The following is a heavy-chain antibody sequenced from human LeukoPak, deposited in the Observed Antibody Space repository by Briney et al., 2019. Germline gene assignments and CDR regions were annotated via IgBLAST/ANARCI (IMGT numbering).Heavy chain of an antibody. V-gene: IGHV1-2*02. D-gene: IGHD6-13*01. CDR1: GYTFTSYY. J-gene: IGHJ4*02. Sequence: ASVKVSCKASGYTFTSYYMHWVRQAPGQGLEWMGWINPNSGGTNYAQKFQGRVTMTRDTSISTAYMELSRLRSDDTAVYYCAREGVAAAGDFDYWGQGTLVTVSS. CDR3: AREGVAAAGDFDY. CDR2: INPNSGGT.